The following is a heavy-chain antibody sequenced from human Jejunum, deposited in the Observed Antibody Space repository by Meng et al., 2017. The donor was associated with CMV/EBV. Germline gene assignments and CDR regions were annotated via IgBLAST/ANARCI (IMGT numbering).Heavy chain of an antibody. CDR3: AKLDTAMANYYQYYYGMDV. J-gene: IGHJ6*02. Sequence: SYGMHWVRQAPGKGLEWVAFINYKGNNKYYADSVEGRFTISRDNSKNTLYLQMNSLRAEDTAVYYCAKLDTAMANYYQYYYGMDVWGQGTTVTVSS. CDR1: SYG. CDR2: INYKGNNK. V-gene: IGHV3-30*02. D-gene: IGHD5-18*01.